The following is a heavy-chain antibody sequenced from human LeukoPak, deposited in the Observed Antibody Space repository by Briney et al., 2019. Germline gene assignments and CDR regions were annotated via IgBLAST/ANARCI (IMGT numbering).Heavy chain of an antibody. V-gene: IGHV5-51*01. CDR1: GFSFTSYW. Sequence: GESLKISCKGSGFSFTSYWIGWVRQMPGKGLEWMGIIYPGDSDTRYSPSFQGQVTISADKSISTAYLQWSSLKASDTAMYYCASTSPVDTAMTTWAFDIWGQGTMVTVSS. CDR3: ASTSPVDTAMTTWAFDI. D-gene: IGHD5-18*01. CDR2: IYPGDSDT. J-gene: IGHJ3*02.